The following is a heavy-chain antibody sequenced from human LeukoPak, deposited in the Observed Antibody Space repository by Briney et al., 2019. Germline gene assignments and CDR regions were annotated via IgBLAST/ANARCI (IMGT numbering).Heavy chain of an antibody. CDR3: VTTGSGSYELDFDY. J-gene: IGHJ4*02. Sequence: ASVKVSCKASGYTFTGYAMHWVRQAPGQRLEWMGWINAGNGNTKYSQKFQGRVTITRDTSASTAYMELSSLRSEDTAVYYCVTTGSGSYELDFDYWGQGTLVTVSS. V-gene: IGHV1-3*01. CDR1: GYTFTGYA. CDR2: INAGNGNT. D-gene: IGHD3-10*01.